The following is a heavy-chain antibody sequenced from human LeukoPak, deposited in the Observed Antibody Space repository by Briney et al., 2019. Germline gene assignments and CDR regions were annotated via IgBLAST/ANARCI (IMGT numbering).Heavy chain of an antibody. CDR3: ARGFGTSWYDY. V-gene: IGHV1-2*02. CDR1: GYTFTANY. D-gene: IGHD6-13*01. CDR2: INSNSGAT. J-gene: IGHJ4*02. Sequence: ASVKVSCKISGYTFTANYMHWVRQAPGQGLEWVGWINSNSGATSYAQKSQGRVTMTRDTSISTAYMELSRLTPDDTAVYYCARGFGTSWYDYWGQGTLVTVSS.